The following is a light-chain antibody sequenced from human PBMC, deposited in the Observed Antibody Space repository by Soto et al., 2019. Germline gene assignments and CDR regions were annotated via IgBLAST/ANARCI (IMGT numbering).Light chain of an antibody. V-gene: IGLV2-8*01. CDR1: SSDVGGYNF. CDR3: SSYGGSNNFV. J-gene: IGLJ1*01. Sequence: QSVLTQPPSASGSPGRSVTISCTGTSSDVGGYNFVSWYQHFPGKAPKLIIYEVTKRPSGVPDRFSGSKSGNTASLTVSGLQTDDEADYYCSSYGGSNNFVFGTGTKVTVL. CDR2: EVT.